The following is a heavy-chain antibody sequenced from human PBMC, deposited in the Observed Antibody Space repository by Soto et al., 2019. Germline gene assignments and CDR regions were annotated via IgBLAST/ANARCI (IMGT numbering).Heavy chain of an antibody. D-gene: IGHD2-15*01. CDR2: IWYDGSNK. Sequence: LSLSCAPSRFTFASYCMDRVGQAAGKGLEWVAVIWYDGSNKYYADSVKGRFTISRDNSKNTLYLQMNSLRAEDTAVYYCARDAGEYCSGGSCYVYGMDVWGQGT. J-gene: IGHJ6*02. CDR1: RFTFASYC. V-gene: IGHV3-33*01. CDR3: ARDAGEYCSGGSCYVYGMDV.